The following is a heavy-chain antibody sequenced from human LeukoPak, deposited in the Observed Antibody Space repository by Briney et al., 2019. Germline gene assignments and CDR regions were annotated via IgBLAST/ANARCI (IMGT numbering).Heavy chain of an antibody. D-gene: IGHD6-13*01. CDR1: GYTFTGYY. Sequence: GASVKVSCKASGYTFTGYYMHWVRQAPGQGLEWMGWINPNSGGTNYAQKFQGRVTMTRDTSISTAYTELSRLRSDDTAVYYCARVKFPGEQRLVLFDYWGQGTLVTVSS. CDR3: ARVKFPGEQRLVLFDY. CDR2: INPNSGGT. V-gene: IGHV1-2*02. J-gene: IGHJ4*02.